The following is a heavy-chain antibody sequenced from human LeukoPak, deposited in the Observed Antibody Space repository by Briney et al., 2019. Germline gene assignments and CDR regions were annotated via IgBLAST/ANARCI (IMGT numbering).Heavy chain of an antibody. D-gene: IGHD3-22*01. V-gene: IGHV3-30*02. CDR1: GFTFSSYG. CDR2: IRYDGSNK. J-gene: IGHJ5*02. Sequence: PGGSLRLSCAASGFTFSSYGMHWVRQAPGKGLEWVAFIRYDGSNKYYADSVKGRFTISRDNSKNTLYLQMNSLRAEDTAVYYCARDDDYYDSSGYQTWGQGTLVTVSS. CDR3: ARDDDYYDSSGYQT.